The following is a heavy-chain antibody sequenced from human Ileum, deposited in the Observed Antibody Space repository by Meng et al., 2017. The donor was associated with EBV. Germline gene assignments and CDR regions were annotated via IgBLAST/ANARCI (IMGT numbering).Heavy chain of an antibody. Sequence: QVQLQASGPGLGKPSGTLSPTGAVSGDSISSNNWWSWVRQPPGKGLEWIGEIYHSGSTNYNPSFKSRVTMSVDKSKNQISLNLSSVTAADTAVYYCASGRDYAWHSWGRGTLVTVSS. CDR2: IYHSGST. CDR3: ASGRDYAWHS. D-gene: IGHD4-17*01. V-gene: IGHV4-4*02. J-gene: IGHJ4*02. CDR1: GDSISSNNW.